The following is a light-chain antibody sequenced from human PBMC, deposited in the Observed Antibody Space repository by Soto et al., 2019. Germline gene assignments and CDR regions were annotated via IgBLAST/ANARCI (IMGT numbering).Light chain of an antibody. Sequence: DIQMTQSPSTLSASVGDRVTITCRASQSIGRWLAWYQQKPGKAPKLMIYDASTLISGVPSRFSGSGSGTEFTLTISSLQPDDLTTSYCQQYNLHAPATFGQGTMVEIK. J-gene: IGKJ1*01. CDR1: QSIGRW. CDR2: DAS. V-gene: IGKV1-5*01. CDR3: QQYNLHAPAT.